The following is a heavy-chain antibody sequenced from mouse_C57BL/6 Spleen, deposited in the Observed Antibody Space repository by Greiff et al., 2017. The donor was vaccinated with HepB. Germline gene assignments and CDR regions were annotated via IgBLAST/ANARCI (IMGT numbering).Heavy chain of an antibody. Sequence: EVKLVESGGGLVQPGGSLSLSCAASGFTFTDYYMSWVRQPPGKALEWLGFIRNKANGYTTEYSAYVKGRFTISRDNSQIILYLQMNALRAEDSATYYCARLLRYAMDYWGQGTSVTVSS. D-gene: IGHD1-1*01. V-gene: IGHV7-3*01. CDR1: GFTFTDYY. CDR3: ARLLRYAMDY. J-gene: IGHJ4*01. CDR2: IRNKANGYTT.